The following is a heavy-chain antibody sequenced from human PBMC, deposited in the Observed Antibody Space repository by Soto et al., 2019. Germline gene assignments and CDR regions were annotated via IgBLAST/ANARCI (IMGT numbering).Heavy chain of an antibody. Sequence: QVQLQESGPGLVRPSGTLSLTCAVSGDSIIGTGWWSWVRQSPGKGLDWIGEVYHSGATNYNPSLKRRVTIAVDTPRNQFSLNLGSVTAADTAVYYCVRNGYYSLDVWGQGTTVTFSS. J-gene: IGHJ6*01. V-gene: IGHV4-4*02. CDR2: VYHSGAT. CDR3: VRNGYYSLDV. D-gene: IGHD3-22*01. CDR1: GDSIIGTGW.